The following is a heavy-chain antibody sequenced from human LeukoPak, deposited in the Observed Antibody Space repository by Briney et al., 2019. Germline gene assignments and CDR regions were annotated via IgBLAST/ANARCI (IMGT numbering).Heavy chain of an antibody. CDR3: AKDRGIISDY. V-gene: IGHV3-23*01. CDR1: GFTFSRYS. CDR2: ISGSGDST. J-gene: IGHJ4*02. D-gene: IGHD3-10*01. Sequence: GGSLRLSCTVSGFTFSRYSMNWVRQAPGKGLEWVSAISGSGDSTYYADSVKGRFTISRDNSKNTLYLQMNSLRVEDTAVYYCAKDRGIISDYWGQGTLVTVSS.